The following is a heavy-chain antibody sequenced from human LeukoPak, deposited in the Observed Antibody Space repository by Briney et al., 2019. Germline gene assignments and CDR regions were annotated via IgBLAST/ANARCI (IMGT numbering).Heavy chain of an antibody. CDR2: ISSSDTYT. CDR1: GFTFSSYS. J-gene: IGHJ4*02. CDR3: ARGPYSSGSSADY. V-gene: IGHV3-21*05. D-gene: IGHD6-19*01. Sequence: GGSLRLSCAASGFTFSSYSMNWIRQAPGKGLEWVSYISSSDTYTNYADSVKGRFTISRDNAKNSLYLQMSSLRAEDTAVYYCARGPYSSGSSADYWGQGTQVTVSS.